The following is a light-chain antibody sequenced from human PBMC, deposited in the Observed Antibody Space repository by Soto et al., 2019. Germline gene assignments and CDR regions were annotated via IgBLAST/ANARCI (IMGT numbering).Light chain of an antibody. CDR3: QQYGSSVFN. CDR2: AAS. CDR1: QSVSSSF. V-gene: IGKV3-20*01. J-gene: IGKJ3*01. Sequence: EIVLTQSPGTLSLSPGERATLSCRASQSVSSSFLAWYQQKPGQAPRLLIYAASRRATGIPDRFSGSGSGTDFTLTISRLEPEAFAVYYCQQYGSSVFNFGPGTKVDIK.